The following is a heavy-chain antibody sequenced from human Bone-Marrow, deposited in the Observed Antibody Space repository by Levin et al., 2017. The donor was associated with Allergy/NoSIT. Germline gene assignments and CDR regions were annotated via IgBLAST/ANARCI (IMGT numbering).Heavy chain of an antibody. V-gene: IGHV3-21*01. CDR2: ISSSSSYI. Sequence: PGGSLRLSCAASGFTFSSYSMNWVRQAPGKGLEWVSSISSSSSYIYYADSVKGRFTISRDNAKNSLYLQMNSLRAEDTAVYYCARGATIRTLNDAFDIWGQGTMVTVSS. J-gene: IGHJ3*02. CDR1: GFTFSSYS. CDR3: ARGATIRTLNDAFDI. D-gene: IGHD5-12*01.